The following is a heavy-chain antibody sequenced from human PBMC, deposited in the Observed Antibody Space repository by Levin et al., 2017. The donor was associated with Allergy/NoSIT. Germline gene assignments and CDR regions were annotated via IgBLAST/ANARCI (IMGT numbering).Heavy chain of an antibody. CDR2: IKTKTGGWAT. CDR1: GFTFSNVW. Sequence: GGSLRLSCAASGFTFSNVWMSWVRQAPGKGLEWVGRIKTKTGGWATDYAAPVKDRFTISRDDSRNTLYLQMNSLKTEDTAVYYCTTIKNVATAGDYWGQGTLVTVSS. D-gene: IGHD6-13*01. V-gene: IGHV3-15*01. J-gene: IGHJ4*02. CDR3: TTIKNVATAGDY.